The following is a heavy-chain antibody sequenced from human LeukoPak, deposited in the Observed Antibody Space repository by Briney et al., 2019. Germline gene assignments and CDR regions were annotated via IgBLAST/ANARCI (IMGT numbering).Heavy chain of an antibody. CDR3: ARHGNIVVEPAASKAFDI. V-gene: IGHV4-34*01. D-gene: IGHD2-2*01. CDR2: INHSGST. J-gene: IGHJ3*02. Sequence: SETLSLTCAVCGGSFSGYYWSWIRQPPGKGLEWIGEINHSGSTNYNPSLKSRVTISVDTSKNQFSLKLSSVTAADTAVYYCARHGNIVVEPAASKAFDIWGQGTMVTVSS. CDR1: GGSFSGYY.